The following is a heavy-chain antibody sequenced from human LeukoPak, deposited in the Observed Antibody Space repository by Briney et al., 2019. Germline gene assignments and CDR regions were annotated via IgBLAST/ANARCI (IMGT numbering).Heavy chain of an antibody. Sequence: ASVKVSCKASGGTFSSYAISWVRQAPGQGLEWMGGIIPIFGTANYAQKFQGRVTITADKSTSTAYMELSRLRSEDTAVYYCARSPYCSGGSCYYFDYWGQGTLVTVSS. J-gene: IGHJ4*02. CDR3: ARSPYCSGGSCYYFDY. CDR2: IIPIFGTA. V-gene: IGHV1-69*06. D-gene: IGHD2-15*01. CDR1: GGTFSSYA.